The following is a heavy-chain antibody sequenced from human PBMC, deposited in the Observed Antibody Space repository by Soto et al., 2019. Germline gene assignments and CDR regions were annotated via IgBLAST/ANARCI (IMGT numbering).Heavy chain of an antibody. V-gene: IGHV1-18*01. CDR1: GYTFTSYG. J-gene: IGHJ4*02. CDR2: ISAYNGNT. CDR3: ARDTGYGGNSLPFSSDGLAVDY. D-gene: IGHD4-17*01. Sequence: ASVKVSCKASGYTFTSYGISWVRQAPGQGLEWMGWISAYNGNTNYAQKLQGRVTMTTDTSTSTAYMELSSLRSEDTAVYYCARDTGYGGNSLPFSSDGLAVDYWGQGTLVTVPQ.